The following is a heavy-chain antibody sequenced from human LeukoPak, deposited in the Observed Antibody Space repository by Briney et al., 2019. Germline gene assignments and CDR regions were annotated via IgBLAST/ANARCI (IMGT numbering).Heavy chain of an antibody. V-gene: IGHV3-53*01. CDR1: GFGVGDKY. Sequence: SGGSLRLSCAASGFGVGDKYMSWVRQAPGKGLEWVSLIYSAGDTFYSDSVRGRFTVSRDNSKNTLYLQMNSLRAEDTAFYYCARDSNSFPNFFDLWGQGTLVTVSS. CDR3: ARDSNSFPNFFDL. J-gene: IGHJ4*02. CDR2: IYSAGDT. D-gene: IGHD4-23*01.